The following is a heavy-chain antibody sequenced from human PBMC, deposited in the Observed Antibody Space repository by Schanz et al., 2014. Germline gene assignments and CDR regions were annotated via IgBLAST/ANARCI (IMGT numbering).Heavy chain of an antibody. CDR3: ARQGGSSWTHSYNGFDI. D-gene: IGHD6-13*01. Sequence: QVQLQESGPGLVKPSETLSLTCTLSGDSTGAYYWNWIRQFPGKRLEWIGYRSNSGITNYNPALRTRVTISGGTYAKEVSLTLASVTSADTAVYFCARQGGSSWTHSYNGFDIWGQGTTVIVSS. CDR1: GDSTGAYY. V-gene: IGHV4-59*08. J-gene: IGHJ6*02. CDR2: RSNSGIT.